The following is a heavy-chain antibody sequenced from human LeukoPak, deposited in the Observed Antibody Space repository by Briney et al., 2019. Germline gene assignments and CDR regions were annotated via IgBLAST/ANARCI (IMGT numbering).Heavy chain of an antibody. J-gene: IGHJ4*02. V-gene: IGHV4-4*09. CDR2: IYTSGST. CDR1: GGSINSYY. D-gene: IGHD6-13*01. CDR3: ARHGGLATAADYFDY. Sequence: SETLSLTCTVSGGSINSYYWSWIRQPQGKGLEWIGYIYTSGSTNYNPSLKSRVTISVDTSKNQFSLKLSSVTAADTAVYYCARHGGLATAADYFDYWGQGTLVTVSS.